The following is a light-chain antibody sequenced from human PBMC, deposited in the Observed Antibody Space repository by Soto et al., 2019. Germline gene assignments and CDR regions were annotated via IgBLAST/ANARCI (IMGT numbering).Light chain of an antibody. V-gene: IGKV3-20*01. J-gene: IGKJ4*01. CDR1: QSVASSY. CDR3: QKYGSTPPIT. Sequence: EIVLTQSPGTLSLSPGERATLSCRASQSVASSYLAWYQLKPGQAPRLLIYGASTRATGIPDRFSGSGSGTDFTLTISRLEPEDFAVYFCQKYGSTPPITFGGGRKVEIK. CDR2: GAS.